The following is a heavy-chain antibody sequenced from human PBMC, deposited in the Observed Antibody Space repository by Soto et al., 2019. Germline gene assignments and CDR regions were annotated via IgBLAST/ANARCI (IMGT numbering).Heavy chain of an antibody. J-gene: IGHJ4*02. V-gene: IGHV3-23*01. Sequence: EVQLLESGGGLVKPGGSLRLSCAASGFTFSSYAMSWVRQAPGEGLEWVSTISGSGGSTYYADSVKGRFTISRDNSKNTLYLQMNSLRAEDTAVYYCAKGSSGWYERFDYWGQGTLVTVSS. D-gene: IGHD6-19*01. CDR3: AKGSSGWYERFDY. CDR2: ISGSGGST. CDR1: GFTFSSYA.